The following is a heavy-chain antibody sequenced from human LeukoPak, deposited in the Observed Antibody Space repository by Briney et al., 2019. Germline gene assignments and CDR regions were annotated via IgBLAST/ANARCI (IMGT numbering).Heavy chain of an antibody. CDR2: IIPRLGTT. V-gene: IGHV1-69*05. J-gene: IGHJ4*02. Sequence: SVKASCKASGGTFNSYAINWVRQAPGQGLEWMGGIIPRLGTTKYIEKFQGRITITTDESTTTAYMELTSLRSEDTAVYYCAADGTDWGQGTLVTVSS. CDR1: GGTFNSYA. CDR3: AADGTD.